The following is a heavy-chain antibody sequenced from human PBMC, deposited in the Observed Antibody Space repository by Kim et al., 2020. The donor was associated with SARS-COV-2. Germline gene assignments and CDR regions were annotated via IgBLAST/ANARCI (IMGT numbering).Heavy chain of an antibody. CDR3: AGALGTTVHS. CDR2: ISGYSNSI. D-gene: IGHD1-1*01. CDR1: GFTFSFYT. V-gene: IGHV3-21*01. Sequence: GGSLRLSCAASGFTFSFYTMNCVRQAPGKGLEWVSSISGYSNSIKYADSVQGRFTISRDNTKNSLYLQMSSLRVEDTAVFYCAGALGTTVHSWGQGTLVTVSS. J-gene: IGHJ4*02.